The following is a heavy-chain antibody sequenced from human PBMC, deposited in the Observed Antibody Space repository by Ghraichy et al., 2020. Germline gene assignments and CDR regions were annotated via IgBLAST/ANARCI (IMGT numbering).Heavy chain of an antibody. V-gene: IGHV4-39*01. Sequence: ESLNISCTVSGGSISSSSYYWGWIRQPPGKGLEWIGSIYYSGRTHYNPSLKSRVTISIDTSKNQFSLKLSSVTAADTDVYYCVRHNYNWNDFHFHYYMDVWGKGTTVTVSS. D-gene: IGHD1-1*01. J-gene: IGHJ6*03. CDR1: GGSISSSSYY. CDR3: VRHNYNWNDFHFHYYMDV. CDR2: IYYSGRT.